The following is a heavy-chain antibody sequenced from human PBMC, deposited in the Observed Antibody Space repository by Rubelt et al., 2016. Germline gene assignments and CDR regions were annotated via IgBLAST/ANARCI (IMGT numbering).Heavy chain of an antibody. V-gene: IGHV4-59*06. Sequence: QVQLPESGPGLVKPSETLSLTCTVSGGSISSYYWSWVRQHPGKGLEWIGYIYSSGRTYYNPSLKRRVTISVDTSRTASASDLSSWLPAETAGYEWARAGGLRIAAAGTQQWLALGWFDPWGQGTLVTVSS. J-gene: IGHJ5*02. CDR1: GGSISSYY. CDR3: ARAGGLRIAAAGTQQWLALGWFDP. D-gene: IGHD6-13*01. CDR2: IYSSGRT.